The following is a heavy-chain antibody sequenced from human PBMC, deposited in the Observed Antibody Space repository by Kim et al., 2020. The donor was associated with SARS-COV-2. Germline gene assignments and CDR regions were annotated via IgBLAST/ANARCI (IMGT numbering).Heavy chain of an antibody. V-gene: IGHV4-59*08. CDR1: GDSFSSYY. D-gene: IGHD1-1*01. J-gene: IGHJ6*02. CDR2: MYNSGST. CDR3: TRHRLQLGLTLHYYGMDV. Sequence: SETLSLTCTVSGDSFSSYYWSWIRQPPRKGLEWIGNMYNSGSTNYNPSLKSRLSISVDTSKNQFSLKLRSVTAADTAVYYCTRHRLQLGLTLHYYGMDVWGQGTTVTVSS.